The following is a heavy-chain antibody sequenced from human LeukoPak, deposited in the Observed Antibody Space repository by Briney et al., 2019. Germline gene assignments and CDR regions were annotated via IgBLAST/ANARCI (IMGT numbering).Heavy chain of an antibody. V-gene: IGHV3-33*06. D-gene: IGHD6-19*01. CDR3: AKAVAATGHYYFGMDV. CDR1: GFTFSSYG. Sequence: GRALRLSCTASGFTFSSYGMHWVRQAPGKGLEWVAVIWFDGSNKYYADSVKGRLTISRDNSKSTLYLQMNSLRAEDTAVYYCAKAVAATGHYYFGMDVWGQGTTVTVSS. CDR2: IWFDGSNK. J-gene: IGHJ6*02.